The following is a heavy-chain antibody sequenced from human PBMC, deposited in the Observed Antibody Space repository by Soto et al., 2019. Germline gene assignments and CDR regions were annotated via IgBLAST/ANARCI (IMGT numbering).Heavy chain of an antibody. V-gene: IGHV3-7*01. CDR3: ARDLNAHYGSIWYDAFDI. CDR2: IKEDGSDI. J-gene: IGHJ3*02. CDR1: GFTFSTYG. D-gene: IGHD6-13*01. Sequence: GGSLRLSCAASGFTFSTYGMHWVRQAPGKGLEWVANIKEDGSDISYVDSVKGRFTISRDNAKNSLYLQMSSLRAEDTAVYYCARDLNAHYGSIWYDAFDIWGQGTMVTVSS.